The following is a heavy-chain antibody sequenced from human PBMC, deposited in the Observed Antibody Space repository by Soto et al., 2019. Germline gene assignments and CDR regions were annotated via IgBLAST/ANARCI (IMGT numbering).Heavy chain of an antibody. J-gene: IGHJ6*02. Sequence: EVKVVESGGGLVQPGGSLRLSCAASGFTFTTYWMHWVRQVPGKGLVWVSRIKGDGSSLSYADSVKGRFTISTDNVENTVYLQMGSLRADDTAVYYCARGLKNYYGVDVWGQGTTVTVSS. V-gene: IGHV3-74*01. CDR3: ARGLKNYYGVDV. CDR2: IKGDGSSL. CDR1: GFTFTTYW.